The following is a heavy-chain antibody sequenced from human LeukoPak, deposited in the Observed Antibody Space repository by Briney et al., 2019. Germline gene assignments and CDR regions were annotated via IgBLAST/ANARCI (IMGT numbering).Heavy chain of an antibody. Sequence: PSETLSLTCTVSGGSISSYYWSWIRQPAGKGLEWIGRIYTSGSTNYNPSLKSRVTMSVDTSKNQFSLKLSSVTAADTAVYYCARDGIYGGNGDAFDIWGQGTMVTVSS. CDR3: ARDGIYGGNGDAFDI. CDR1: GGSISSYY. CDR2: IYTSGST. D-gene: IGHD4-23*01. V-gene: IGHV4-4*07. J-gene: IGHJ3*02.